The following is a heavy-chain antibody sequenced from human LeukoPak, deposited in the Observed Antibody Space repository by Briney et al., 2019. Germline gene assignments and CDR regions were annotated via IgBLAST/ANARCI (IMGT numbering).Heavy chain of an antibody. V-gene: IGHV5-51*01. CDR2: VYPGDSDT. D-gene: IGHD5-12*01. CDR1: GYSFTSYW. CDR3: ARLDIVATLALDY. Sequence: GESLKISCKASGYSFTSYWIAWVRQMPGKGLEWMGIVYPGDSDTRYSPSFRGQVTISADKSISTAYLQWSSLKASDTAMYYCARLDIVATLALDYWGQGALVTVSS. J-gene: IGHJ4*02.